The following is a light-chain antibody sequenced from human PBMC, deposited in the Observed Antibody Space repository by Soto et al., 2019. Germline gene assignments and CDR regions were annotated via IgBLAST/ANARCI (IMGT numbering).Light chain of an antibody. CDR1: SSDVGGYNY. CDR3: SSFTSTHTGV. J-gene: IGLJ3*02. V-gene: IGLV2-14*01. CDR2: EVS. Sequence: QSALTQPASVSGSPGQSITISCTGTSSDVGGYNYVSWYQQYPGKAPKLMIYEVSNRPSGVSNRFSGSKSGNTASLTISGLQAKDEADYYCSSFTSTHTGVFGGGTKLTVL.